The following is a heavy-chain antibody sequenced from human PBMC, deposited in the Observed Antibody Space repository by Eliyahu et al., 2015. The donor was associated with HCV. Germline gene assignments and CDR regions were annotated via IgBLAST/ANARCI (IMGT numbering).Heavy chain of an antibody. D-gene: IGHD6-19*01. J-gene: IGHJ5*02. CDR2: IHYSGST. CDR3: ASGGGGIAVAGTGGWFDP. CDR1: GGXXPTYY. Sequence: QVQLQESGPGLVKPSETLSLTCXVXGGXXPTYYWXWXRQPPGKGLEWIGYIHYSGSTNYNPSLKXRVTISVDTSKNQLXLNLTSVTAADTAVYYXASGGGGIAVAGTGGWFDPWGQGTLVTVSS. V-gene: IGHV4-59*01.